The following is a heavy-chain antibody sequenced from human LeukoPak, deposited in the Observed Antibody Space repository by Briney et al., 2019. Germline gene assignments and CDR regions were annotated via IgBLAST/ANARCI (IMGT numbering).Heavy chain of an antibody. CDR1: GFTFSSYS. CDR2: ISSRSTYI. CDR3: ARDLYDYGDSLNAFDI. Sequence: PGGSLRLSCAASGFTFSSYSINWVRQAPGKGLEWVSSISSRSTYIYYADSVKGRFTISRDNAKNSLYLQMNSLRAEDTAVYYCARDLYDYGDSLNAFDIWGQGTMVTVSS. J-gene: IGHJ3*02. V-gene: IGHV3-21*01. D-gene: IGHD4-17*01.